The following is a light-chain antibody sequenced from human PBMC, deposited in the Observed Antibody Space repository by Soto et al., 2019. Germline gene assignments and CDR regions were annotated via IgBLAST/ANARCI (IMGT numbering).Light chain of an antibody. CDR1: ESISSY. Sequence: DIQMTQSPSSLSASVGDRVTITCRASESISSYLNWYQQKPGKAPKLLIYAASSLQRWVPSRFSGSGSGTDFTLTISSLQPEDFATYYCQQSYSTPWTFGQGTKVDIK. CDR3: QQSYSTPWT. CDR2: AAS. V-gene: IGKV1-39*01. J-gene: IGKJ1*01.